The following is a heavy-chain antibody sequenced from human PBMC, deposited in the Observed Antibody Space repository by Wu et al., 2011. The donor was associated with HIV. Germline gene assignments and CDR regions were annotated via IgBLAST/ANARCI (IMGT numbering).Heavy chain of an antibody. J-gene: IGHJ4*02. D-gene: IGHD3-9*01. V-gene: IGHV1-69-2*01. CDR1: GYTFTNYY. CDR3: ARSDGGRYFDWLGNDY. Sequence: EVQLVQSGAEVKKPGATVKISCKVSGYTFTNYYMHWVQQAPGKGLEWMGLVDPEDGETIYAEKFQGRVTITTDESTSTAYMELSSLRSEDTAVYYCARSDGGRYFDWLGNDYWGQGTPVTVSS. CDR2: VDPEDGET.